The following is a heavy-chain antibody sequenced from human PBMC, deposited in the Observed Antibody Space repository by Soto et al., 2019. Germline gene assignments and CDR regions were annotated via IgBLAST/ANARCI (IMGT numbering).Heavy chain of an antibody. J-gene: IGHJ4*02. CDR2: IKQDGSEK. D-gene: IGHD6-13*01. V-gene: IGHV3-7*01. CDR1: GFTFSSYW. CDR3: ATSRTFDY. Sequence: PGGSLRLSCVVSGFTFSSYWMNWVRQAPGKGLEWVANIKQDGSEKYYVDSAKGRFTISRDNAKNSLYLQMNSLSAEDTAIYYCATSRTFDYWGQGTLVTVPS.